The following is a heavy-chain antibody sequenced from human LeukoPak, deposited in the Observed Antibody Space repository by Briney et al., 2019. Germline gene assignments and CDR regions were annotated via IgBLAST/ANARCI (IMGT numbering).Heavy chain of an antibody. D-gene: IGHD4-23*01. Sequence: SVKVSCKTSGFTFSNSAVQWVRQARGQRLERIGWIGVGGGNTNYAQTLQDRVTITRDMSTSTAYMELSSLRSEDTAVYYCAAEIYGGNSDCCTFDFWGPGTLVTVSS. CDR2: IGVGGGNT. V-gene: IGHV1-58*01. J-gene: IGHJ3*01. CDR1: GFTFSNSA. CDR3: AAEIYGGNSDCCTFDF.